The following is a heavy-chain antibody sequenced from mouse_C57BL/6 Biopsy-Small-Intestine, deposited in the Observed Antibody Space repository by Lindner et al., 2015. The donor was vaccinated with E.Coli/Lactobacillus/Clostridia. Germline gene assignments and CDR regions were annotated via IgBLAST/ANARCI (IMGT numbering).Heavy chain of an antibody. D-gene: IGHD2-3*01. CDR1: GYAFTNYL. CDR3: ARSGYYVSFAY. CDR2: INPGSGGT. Sequence: VQLQESGAELVRPGTSVKVSCKASGYAFTNYLIERVKQRPGQGLEWIGVINPGSGGTKYNEKFKGKATLTADKSSSTAYVQLSSLTSEDSAVYFCARSGYYVSFAYWGQGTLVTVSA. J-gene: IGHJ3*01. V-gene: IGHV1-54*01.